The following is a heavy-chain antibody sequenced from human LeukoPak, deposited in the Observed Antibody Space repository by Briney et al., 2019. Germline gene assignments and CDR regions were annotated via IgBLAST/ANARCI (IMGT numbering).Heavy chain of an antibody. CDR1: GFTFSSYS. CDR2: ISSSSSYI. Sequence: GGSLRLSCAASGFTFSSYSMNWVRQAPGKGLEWVSSISSSSSYIYYADSVKGRFTISRDNAQNSLYLQMNSLRAEDTAVYYCARVSVVSYYFDYWGQGSLVTVSS. V-gene: IGHV3-21*01. D-gene: IGHD2-8*02. CDR3: ARVSVVSYYFDY. J-gene: IGHJ4*02.